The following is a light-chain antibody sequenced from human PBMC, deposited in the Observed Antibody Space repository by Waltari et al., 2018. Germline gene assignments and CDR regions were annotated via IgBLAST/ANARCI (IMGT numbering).Light chain of an antibody. J-gene: IGKJ2*01. V-gene: IGKV1-5*03. CDR3: QQSSRVAT. Sequence: DIQMTKSPSTLSASVGDRVTISCRASKSVGTWLAWYQQKPGKAPKLLIYMASSLQSGVPSRFSGSGSGTECTLTIRSLQPEFFAADPCQQSSRVATLGEETK. CDR1: KSVGTW. CDR2: MAS.